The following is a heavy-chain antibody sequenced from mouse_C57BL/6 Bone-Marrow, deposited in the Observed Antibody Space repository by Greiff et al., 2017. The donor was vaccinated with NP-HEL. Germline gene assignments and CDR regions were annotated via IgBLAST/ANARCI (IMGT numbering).Heavy chain of an antibody. D-gene: IGHD1-1*01. V-gene: IGHV14-3*01. CDR3: ARNRITTVVATKYFDV. Sequence: VQLQQSVAELVRPGASVKLSCTASGFNIKNTYMHWVKQRPEQGLEWIGRIDPANGNTKYAPKFQGKATITADTSSNTAYLQLSSLTSEDTAIYYCARNRITTVVATKYFDVWGTGTTVTVSS. CDR2: IDPANGNT. CDR1: GFNIKNTY. J-gene: IGHJ1*03.